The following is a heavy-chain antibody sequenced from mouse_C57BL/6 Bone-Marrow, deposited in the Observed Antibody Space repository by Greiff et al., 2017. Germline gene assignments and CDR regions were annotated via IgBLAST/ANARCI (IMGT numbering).Heavy chain of an antibody. Sequence: EVQLVESGGGLVQPKGSLKLSCAASGFSFNTYAMNWVRQAPGKGLEWVARIRSKSNNYATYYADSVKDRFTISRDDSESMLYLQMNNLKTEDTAMYYCVSAFITTVVNYAMDDWGQGTSVTVSS. CDR3: VSAFITTVVNYAMDD. CDR2: IRSKSNNYAT. J-gene: IGHJ4*01. CDR1: GFSFNTYA. D-gene: IGHD1-1*01. V-gene: IGHV10-1*01.